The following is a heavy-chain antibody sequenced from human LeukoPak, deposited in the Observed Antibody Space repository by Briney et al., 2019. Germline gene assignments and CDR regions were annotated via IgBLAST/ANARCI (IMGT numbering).Heavy chain of an antibody. CDR1: GFTFSSYA. J-gene: IGHJ4*02. CDR2: ISGSGGST. D-gene: IGHD1-1*01. Sequence: GGSLRLSCAASGFTFSSYAMSWVRQAPGKGPEWVSAISGSGGSTYYADSVKGRFTISRDNSKNTLYLQMNSLRAEDTAIYYCARVWKGNYYDYWGQGTLVTVSS. V-gene: IGHV3-23*01. CDR3: ARVWKGNYYDY.